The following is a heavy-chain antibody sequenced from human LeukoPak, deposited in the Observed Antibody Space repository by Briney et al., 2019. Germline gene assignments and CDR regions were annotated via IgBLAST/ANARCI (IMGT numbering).Heavy chain of an antibody. J-gene: IGHJ4*02. D-gene: IGHD3-3*01. CDR2: MNPNSGNT. CDR3: ATSTIFGVSAFDY. Sequence: ASVKVSCKASGYTFTSYDINWVRQATGQGLEWMGWMNPNSGNTGYAQKFQGRVTMTRNTSISTAYMELSSLRSEDTAVYCCATSTIFGVSAFDYWGQGTLVTVSS. V-gene: IGHV1-8*01. CDR1: GYTFTSYD.